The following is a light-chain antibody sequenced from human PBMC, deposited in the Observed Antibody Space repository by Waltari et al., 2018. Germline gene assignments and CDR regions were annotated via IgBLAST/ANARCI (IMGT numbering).Light chain of an antibody. V-gene: IGLV3-21*04. J-gene: IGLJ2*01. CDR1: NIRGYS. CDR2: YDS. CDR3: QVSDSTADLVV. Sequence: SVLTQPPSVSVAPGTTSRITCRGDNIRGYSLHWYQQKPGQAPVLVLYYDSNRPSGIPERFSGSNFGNTATLTISRVEAGDEADYYCQVSDSTADLVVFGGGTKLTVL.